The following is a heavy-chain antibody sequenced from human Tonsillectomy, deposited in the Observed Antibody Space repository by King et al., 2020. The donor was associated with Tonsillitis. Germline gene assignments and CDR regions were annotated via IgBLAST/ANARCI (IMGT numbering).Heavy chain of an antibody. J-gene: IGHJ6*02. D-gene: IGHD2-2*01. CDR3: AKDQYYGVDV. CDR1: GGSFSGYY. Sequence: VQLQQWGAGLLKPSETLSLTCAVYGGSFSGYYWNRIRQPPGKGLEWIGEINHSGSTNYNPSLKSRVTISVDMSKNQFSLNLSSVTAADTAVYYCAKDQYYGVDVWGQGTTVTVSS. V-gene: IGHV4-34*01. CDR2: INHSGST.